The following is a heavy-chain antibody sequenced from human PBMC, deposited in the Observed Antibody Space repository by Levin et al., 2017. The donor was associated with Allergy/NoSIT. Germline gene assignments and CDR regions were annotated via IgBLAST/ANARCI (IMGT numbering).Heavy chain of an antibody. CDR3: ARESWESESDSYYRGMDV. D-gene: IGHD5-18*01. J-gene: IGHJ6*02. CDR1: GGSIRGGNYY. Sequence: SETLSLTCTVSGGSIRGGNYYWTWIRQHPGKGLEWIGYIHSSGTTYSNPSLKSRVTLSIDTSKNEFSLSLTSVTAADTAVYYCARESWESESDSYYRGMDVWGQGTTVTVSS. V-gene: IGHV4-31*03. CDR2: IHSSGTT.